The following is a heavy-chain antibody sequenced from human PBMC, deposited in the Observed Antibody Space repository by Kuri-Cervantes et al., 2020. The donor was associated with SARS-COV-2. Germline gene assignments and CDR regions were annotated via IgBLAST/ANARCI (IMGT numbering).Heavy chain of an antibody. V-gene: IGHV3-30-3*01. CDR2: ISYDGSNK. Sequence: GRSLRLSCAASGFTFSSYDMHWVRQAPGKGLEWVAVISYDGSNKYYADSVKGRFTISRDNSKNTLYLQMNSLRAEDTAVYYCASPYSSSWREVGVDYWGQGTLVTVSS. CDR3: ASPYSSSWREVGVDY. J-gene: IGHJ4*02. D-gene: IGHD6-13*01. CDR1: GFTFSSYD.